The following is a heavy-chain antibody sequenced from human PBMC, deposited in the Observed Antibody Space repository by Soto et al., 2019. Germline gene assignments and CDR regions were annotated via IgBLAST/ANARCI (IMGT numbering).Heavy chain of an antibody. D-gene: IGHD3-10*01. Sequence: ASVKVSCKASGYTFSNYGIRWVRQAPGQGLEWMGWISGYNGNTAYARNLQDRVTMTIDAPTTTAYMELRSLRSDDTAVYYCARDEGIRGLEFRGLGTLVTVSS. CDR2: ISGYNGNT. J-gene: IGHJ4*02. V-gene: IGHV1-18*04. CDR3: ARDEGIRGLEF. CDR1: GYTFSNYG.